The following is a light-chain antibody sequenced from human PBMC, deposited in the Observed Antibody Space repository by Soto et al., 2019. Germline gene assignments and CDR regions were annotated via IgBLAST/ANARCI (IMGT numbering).Light chain of an antibody. CDR3: QQYNTYPWT. Sequence: DIQRTQFPSTLSASVGDRVTISCLAIQGISSYLAWYQQKPGEAPKLLIYAASTLYGGVPSRFSGSGSGTEFTLTISSLQPDDFATYYCQQYNTYPWTFGQGTKVDI. J-gene: IGKJ1*01. CDR1: QGISSY. V-gene: IGKV1-9*01. CDR2: AAS.